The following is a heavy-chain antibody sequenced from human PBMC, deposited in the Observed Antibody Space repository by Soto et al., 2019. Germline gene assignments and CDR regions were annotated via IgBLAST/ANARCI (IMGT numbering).Heavy chain of an antibody. J-gene: IGHJ5*02. CDR2: IFYLGSS. CDR1: GDSIISSDFY. Sequence: SETLSLTCTVSGDSIISSDFYWGWVRQPPGKGLEWIGRIFYLGSSYYNPSLKSRVTMSVDTSKNQFSLRLRSVTAADTALYFCARHSLALRKNNWFDPWGQGIMVTVSS. D-gene: IGHD3-3*02. V-gene: IGHV4-39*01. CDR3: ARHSLALRKNNWFDP.